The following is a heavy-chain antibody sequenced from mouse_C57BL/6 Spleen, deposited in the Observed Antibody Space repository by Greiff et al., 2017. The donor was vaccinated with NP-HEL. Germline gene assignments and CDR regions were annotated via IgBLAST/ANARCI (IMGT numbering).Heavy chain of an antibody. CDR3: ARSMSIYDGYPYAMDY. CDR1: GYSFTSYY. J-gene: IGHJ4*01. Sequence: QVQLQQSGPELVKPGASVKISCKASGYSFTSYYIHWVKQRPGQGLEWIGWIYPGSGNTKYNEKFKGKATLTVDTSSSTAYMQLSSLTSEDSAVYYCARSMSIYDGYPYAMDYWGQGTSVTVSS. CDR2: IYPGSGNT. D-gene: IGHD2-3*01. V-gene: IGHV1-66*01.